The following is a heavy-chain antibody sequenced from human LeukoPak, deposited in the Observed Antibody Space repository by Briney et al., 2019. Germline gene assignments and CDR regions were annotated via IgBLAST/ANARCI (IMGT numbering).Heavy chain of an antibody. Sequence: SQTLSLTCTVSGGSISSGGYYWSWIRQPPGKGLEWIGYIYHSGSTYYNPSLKSRVTISVDRSKNQFSLKLSSVTAADTAVYYCARMYYDFWSGFKDWGQGTLVTVSS. CDR3: ARMYYDFWSGFKD. CDR1: GGSISSGGYY. D-gene: IGHD3-3*01. V-gene: IGHV4-30-2*01. J-gene: IGHJ4*02. CDR2: IYHSGST.